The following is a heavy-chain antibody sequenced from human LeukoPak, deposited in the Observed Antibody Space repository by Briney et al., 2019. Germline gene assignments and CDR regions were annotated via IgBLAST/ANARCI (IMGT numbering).Heavy chain of an antibody. V-gene: IGHV3-23*01. CDR2: ISGSGGST. CDR1: GFTFSSYA. CDR3: ARNRVVVPAAAFDY. J-gene: IGHJ4*02. Sequence: GGSLRLSCAASGFTFSSYAMSWVRQAPGKGLEWVSAISGSGGSTYYADSVKGRFTISRDNAKNSLYLQMNSLRAEDTAVYYCARNRVVVPAAAFDYWGQGTQVTVSS. D-gene: IGHD2-2*01.